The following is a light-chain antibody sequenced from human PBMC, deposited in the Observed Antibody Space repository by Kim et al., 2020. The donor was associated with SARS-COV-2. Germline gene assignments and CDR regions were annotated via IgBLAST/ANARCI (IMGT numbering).Light chain of an antibody. CDR3: QYHYGSPRYT. V-gene: IGKV3-20*01. CDR2: DTS. Sequence: EIVLTQYPGTLSLSPGERATLSCRASQSVGSKYLAWYQQKPGQAPRLLIYDTSSRVIGIPDRFSGSGSGTDFALTISRLEPEDFAVYYCQYHYGSPRYTFGQGTKLEI. CDR1: QSVGSKY. J-gene: IGKJ2*01.